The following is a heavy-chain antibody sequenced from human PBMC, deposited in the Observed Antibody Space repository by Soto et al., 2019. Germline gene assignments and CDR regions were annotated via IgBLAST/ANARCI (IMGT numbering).Heavy chain of an antibody. CDR1: GYTFTNYG. Sequence: ASVKVSCKASGYTFTNYGINWVRQAPGQGLEWMGWISAYNGNTNYAQKLQGRVTMTTDTSTSTAYMELRSLRSDDTAVYYCARERDYYGSGSYYIVSWFDPWGQGTLVTVSS. J-gene: IGHJ5*02. D-gene: IGHD3-10*01. CDR3: ARERDYYGSGSYYIVSWFDP. CDR2: ISAYNGNT. V-gene: IGHV1-18*01.